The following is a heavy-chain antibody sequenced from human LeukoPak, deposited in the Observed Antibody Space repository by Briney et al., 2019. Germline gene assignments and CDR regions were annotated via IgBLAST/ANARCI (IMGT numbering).Heavy chain of an antibody. J-gene: IGHJ6*02. V-gene: IGHV3-9*01. Sequence: PGGSLRLSCAASGFTFDDYAMHWVRQAPGKGLEWVSGISWNSGSIGYADSVKGRFTISRDNAKNSLYLQMNSLRAEDTALYYCAEDSPYYYDSSGYYYGYYGMDVWGQGTTVTVSS. CDR3: AEDSPYYYDSSGYYYGYYGMDV. D-gene: IGHD3-22*01. CDR2: ISWNSGSI. CDR1: GFTFDDYA.